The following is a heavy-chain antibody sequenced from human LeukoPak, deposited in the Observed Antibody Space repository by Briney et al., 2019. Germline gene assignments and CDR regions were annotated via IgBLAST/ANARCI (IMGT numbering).Heavy chain of an antibody. CDR1: GFTFSSYE. Sequence: PGGSLRLSCAASGFTFSSYEMNWVRQAPGKGLEWVSYISSSSSTIYYADSVKGRFTISRDNAQNSLYLQMNSLRAEDTAVYYCARDSYADYVDYWGQGTLVSLST. V-gene: IGHV3-48*03. CDR2: ISSSSSTI. CDR3: ARDSYADYVDY. D-gene: IGHD4-17*01. J-gene: IGHJ4*02.